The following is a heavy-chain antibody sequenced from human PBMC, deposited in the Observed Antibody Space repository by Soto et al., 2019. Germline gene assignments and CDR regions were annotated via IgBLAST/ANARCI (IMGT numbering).Heavy chain of an antibody. D-gene: IGHD3-10*01. CDR2: IYYSGTT. J-gene: IGHJ4*02. CDR3: ARESYYGSGATVVGY. CDR1: GGSISNFY. V-gene: IGHV4-59*01. Sequence: QVQLQESGPGLVKPSETLSLTCTVSGGSISNFYWSWIRPPPGKGLEWIGYIYYSGTTSYNPSHNIRGPISLDTYKNQFCLKLNSGTAADTAVYYCARESYYGSGATVVGYWGLGTLVTVSS.